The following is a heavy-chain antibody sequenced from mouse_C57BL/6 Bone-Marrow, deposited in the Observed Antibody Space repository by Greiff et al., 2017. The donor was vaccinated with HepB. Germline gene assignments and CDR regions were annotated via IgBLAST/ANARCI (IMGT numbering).Heavy chain of an antibody. Sequence: QVQLQQPGAELVRPGTSVKLSCKASGYTFTSYWMHWVKQRPGQGLEWIGVIDPSDSYTNYNQKFKGKATLTVDTSSSTAYMQLSSLTSEYSAVYYCARRGLPGAMDYWGQGTSVTVSS. CDR1: GYTFTSYW. CDR3: ARRGLPGAMDY. CDR2: IDPSDSYT. J-gene: IGHJ4*01. V-gene: IGHV1-59*01. D-gene: IGHD5-5*01.